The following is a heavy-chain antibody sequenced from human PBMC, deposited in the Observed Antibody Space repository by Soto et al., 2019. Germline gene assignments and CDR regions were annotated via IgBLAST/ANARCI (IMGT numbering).Heavy chain of an antibody. J-gene: IGHJ2*01. Sequence: GGSLRLSCAASGFTFDDYAMHWVRQAPGKGLEWVSGISWNSGSIGYADSVKGRFTISRDNAKNSLYLQMNSLRAEDTALYYCAKDMGESSYWYFDLWGRGTLVTVSS. V-gene: IGHV3-9*01. D-gene: IGHD1-26*01. CDR1: GFTFDDYA. CDR2: ISWNSGSI. CDR3: AKDMGESSYWYFDL.